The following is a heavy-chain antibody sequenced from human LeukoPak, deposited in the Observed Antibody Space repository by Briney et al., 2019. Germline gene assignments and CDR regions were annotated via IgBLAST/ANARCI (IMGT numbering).Heavy chain of an antibody. V-gene: IGHV1-69*06. CDR2: IIPIFGTA. CDR1: GGTFSSYA. CDR3: ATRLIDDFWSGALDY. J-gene: IGHJ4*02. D-gene: IGHD3-3*01. Sequence: ASVKVSCKASGGTFSSYAISWVRQAPGQGLEWMGGIIPIFGTANYAQKFQGRVTITADKSTSTAYMELSSLRSEDTAVYYCATRLIDDFWSGALDYWGQGTLVTVSS.